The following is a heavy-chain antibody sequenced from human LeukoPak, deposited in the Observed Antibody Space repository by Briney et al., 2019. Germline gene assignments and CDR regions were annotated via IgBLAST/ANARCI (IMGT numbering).Heavy chain of an antibody. CDR2: IYTSGST. V-gene: IGHV4-61*02. J-gene: IGHJ6*03. Sequence: SETLSLTCTVSGDSISSGSYYWSWIRQPAGKGLEWIGRIYTSGSTNYNPSLMRRVTISVDTSKNQFSLKLSSVTAADTAVYYCARYRPYRDTTLYYYYMDVWGKGTTVTVSS. CDR1: GDSISSGSYY. CDR3: ARYRPYRDTTLYYYYMDV. D-gene: IGHD1-1*01.